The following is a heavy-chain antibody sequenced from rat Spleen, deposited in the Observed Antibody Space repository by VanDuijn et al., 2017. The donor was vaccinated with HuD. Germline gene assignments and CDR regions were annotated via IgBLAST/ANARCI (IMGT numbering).Heavy chain of an antibody. Sequence: QVQLKESGPGLVQPSQTLSLTCTVSGFSLTSYDVHWVRQPPGKGLEWMGGIWGDGSTDYNSALKSRLSISRDTSKSQVFLKMNSLQTEDTAIYFCTRSAYSYALDYWGQGVMVTVSS. V-gene: IGHV2-1*01. CDR3: TRSAYSYALDY. CDR1: GFSLTSYD. J-gene: IGHJ2*01. D-gene: IGHD1-11*01. CDR2: IWGDGST.